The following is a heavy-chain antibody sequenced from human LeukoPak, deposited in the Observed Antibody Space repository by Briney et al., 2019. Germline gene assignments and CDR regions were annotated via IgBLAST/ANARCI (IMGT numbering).Heavy chain of an antibody. CDR1: GYSFSSHW. J-gene: IGHJ3*02. CDR2: IYPADSDA. D-gene: IGHD1-26*01. CDR3: ARDDSGNPDDFDI. V-gene: IGHV5-51*01. Sequence: GESLKISCKGSGYSFSSHWIGWVRQKPGKGLEWMGIIYPADSDARYSPSLQGQVTISADKSISTAYLQWSTLKASNTAMYYCARDDSGNPDDFDIWGQGTMVIVSS.